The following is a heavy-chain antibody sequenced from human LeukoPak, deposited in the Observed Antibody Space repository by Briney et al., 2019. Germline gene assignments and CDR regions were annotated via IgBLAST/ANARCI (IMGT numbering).Heavy chain of an antibody. CDR1: GYTFSRHG. J-gene: IGHJ4*02. Sequence: GGSLRLSCAASGYTFSRHGIHWVRQTPGKGLEWVSGISWNSGYIGYADSVKDRFTISRDNSKNTLYLQMNSLRAEDTAVYYCAKDHYDFWSGYYTPLDYWGQGTLVTVSS. CDR2: ISWNSGYI. CDR3: AKDHYDFWSGYYTPLDY. V-gene: IGHV3-9*01. D-gene: IGHD3-3*01.